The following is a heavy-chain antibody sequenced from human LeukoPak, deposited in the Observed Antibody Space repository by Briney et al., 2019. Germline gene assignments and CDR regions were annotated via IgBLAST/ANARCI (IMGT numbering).Heavy chain of an antibody. V-gene: IGHV3-21*01. J-gene: IGHJ4*02. Sequence: GGSLRLSCAASGFTFITYSMNWVRQPPGKGLEWVSSISSSSNFISYADSVRDRFNITRDNAKNSLYLQMNSQRAEDTSVYYCASSLAGVISPFDNWGQGTLVTVSS. CDR2: ISSSSNFI. CDR1: GFTFITYS. D-gene: IGHD3-10*01. CDR3: ASSLAGVISPFDN.